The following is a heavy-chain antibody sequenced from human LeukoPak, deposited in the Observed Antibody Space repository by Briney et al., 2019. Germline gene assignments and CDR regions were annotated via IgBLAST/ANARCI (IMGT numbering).Heavy chain of an antibody. CDR3: AELGITMIGGV. V-gene: IGHV3-66*01. Sequence: PGGSLRLSCAASGFTVSSNYMSWVRQAPGKGLEWVSVIYSGGSTYYADSVKGRFTISRDNSKKTLYLHMNSLRAEDTAVYYCAELGITMIGGVWGKGTTVTISS. CDR2: IYSGGST. CDR1: GFTVSSNY. D-gene: IGHD3-10*02. J-gene: IGHJ6*04.